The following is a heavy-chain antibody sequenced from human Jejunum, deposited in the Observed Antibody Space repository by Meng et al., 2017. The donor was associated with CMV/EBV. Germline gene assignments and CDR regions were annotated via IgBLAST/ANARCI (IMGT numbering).Heavy chain of an antibody. V-gene: IGHV3-23*03. CDR2: IYGDASRT. J-gene: IGHJ4*02. D-gene: IGHD2-2*01. Sequence: SGFTFSTYSISGVRQAPGKGLEWVSSIYGDASRTYYADSVKGRFIISRDYSENTVYLRMSSLRADDTAVYYCAKDLKPDNAWDFDYWGQGTLVTVSS. CDR3: AKDLKPDNAWDFDY. CDR1: GFTFSTYS.